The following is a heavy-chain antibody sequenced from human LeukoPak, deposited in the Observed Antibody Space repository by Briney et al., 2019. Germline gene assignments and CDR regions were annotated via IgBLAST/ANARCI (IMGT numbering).Heavy chain of an antibody. CDR3: ARVPRAARGNWFDP. Sequence: GASVKVSCKASGYTFTGYYMHWVRQAPGQGLEWMGWISAYNGNTNYAQKLQGRVTMTTDTSTSTAYMELRSLRSDDTAVYYCARVPRAARGNWFDPWGQGTLVTVSS. CDR2: ISAYNGNT. CDR1: GYTFTGYY. J-gene: IGHJ5*02. V-gene: IGHV1-18*04. D-gene: IGHD6-6*01.